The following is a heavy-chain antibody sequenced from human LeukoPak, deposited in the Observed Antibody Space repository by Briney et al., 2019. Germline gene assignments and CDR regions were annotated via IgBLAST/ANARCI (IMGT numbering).Heavy chain of an antibody. J-gene: IGHJ4*02. CDR2: KYYSGST. CDR3: ARGRSYSVDLDS. Sequence: PQTLSLTSDVVGVSTNICCYYWTSIRQPPGKGLEWIGYKYYSGSTRYNSSLMSRLTISLDSSKNQLSLRLTSVTAADAAVYYCARGRSYSVDLDSWGPGTLVIVSS. CDR1: GVSTNICCYY. V-gene: IGHV4-61*01. D-gene: IGHD5/OR15-5a*01.